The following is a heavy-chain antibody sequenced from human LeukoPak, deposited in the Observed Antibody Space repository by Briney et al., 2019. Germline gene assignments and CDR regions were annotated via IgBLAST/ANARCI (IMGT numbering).Heavy chain of an antibody. CDR1: GYTFTGYY. J-gene: IGHJ4*02. Sequence: ASVKVSCKASGYTFTGYYMHWVRQAPGQGLEWMGWINPNSGGTNYAQKFQGRVTMTRDTSISTAYMELSRLRSDDTAVYYCATDFSAGSYSGIYFDYWGQGTLVTVSS. CDR2: INPNSGGT. V-gene: IGHV1-2*02. CDR3: ATDFSAGSYSGIYFDY. D-gene: IGHD1-26*01.